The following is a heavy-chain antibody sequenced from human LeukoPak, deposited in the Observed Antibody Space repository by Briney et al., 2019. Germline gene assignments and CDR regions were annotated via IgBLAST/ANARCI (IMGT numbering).Heavy chain of an antibody. CDR2: TSSSSSYI. CDR3: ARDHIVVVTAIRYFDY. V-gene: IGHV3-21*01. CDR1: GFTFSSYS. Sequence: GGSLRLSCAASGFTFSSYSMNWVRQAPGKGLEWVSSTSSSSSYIYYADSVKGRFTISRDNAKNSLYLQMNSLRAEDTAVYYCARDHIVVVTAIRYFDYWGQGTLVTVSS. J-gene: IGHJ4*02. D-gene: IGHD2-21*02.